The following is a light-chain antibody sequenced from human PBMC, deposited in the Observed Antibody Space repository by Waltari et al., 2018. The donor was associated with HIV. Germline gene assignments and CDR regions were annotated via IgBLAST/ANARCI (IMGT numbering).Light chain of an antibody. V-gene: IGLV2-14*01. J-gene: IGLJ2*01. CDR1: SSDVGDYKY. CDR3: SSYSSSSTLV. CDR2: EVS. Sequence: QSALTQPASVSGSPGQSITISCTGTSSDVGDYKYVSWYQQHPGKAPKLMIYEVSYRPSGVSNRFSGSKSGNTASLTISGLQTEDEADYYCSSYSSSSTLVFGGGTKLTVL.